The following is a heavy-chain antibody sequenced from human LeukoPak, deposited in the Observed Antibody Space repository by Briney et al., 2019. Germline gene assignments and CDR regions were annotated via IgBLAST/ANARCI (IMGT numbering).Heavy chain of an antibody. CDR2: VYYNGDT. V-gene: IGHV4-39*01. CDR3: ARHRAHSDYIDY. CDR1: GDSISVSDYY. Sequence: SETLSLTCTVSGDSISVSDYYWGWLRQPPGKGLEWNGSVYYNGDTYYNPSLRSRVTTSIDTSKNQFSLRLSSVTAADTSVYYCARHRAHSDYIDYWGQGTLVTVSS. D-gene: IGHD3-10*01. J-gene: IGHJ4*02.